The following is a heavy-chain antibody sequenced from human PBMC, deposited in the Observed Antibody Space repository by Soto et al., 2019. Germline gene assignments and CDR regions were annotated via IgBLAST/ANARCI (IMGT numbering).Heavy chain of an antibody. CDR1: GGSISSGGYS. D-gene: IGHD3-9*01. CDR3: ARDRRYLDY. J-gene: IGHJ4*02. CDR2: IYHSGST. Sequence: SETLSLTCAVSGGSISSGGYSWSWIRQPPGKGLEWIGYIYHSGSTYYNPSLKSRVTISVDRSKNQFSLKLSSVTAADTAVYYCARDRRYLDYWGQGTLVTVSS. V-gene: IGHV4-30-2*01.